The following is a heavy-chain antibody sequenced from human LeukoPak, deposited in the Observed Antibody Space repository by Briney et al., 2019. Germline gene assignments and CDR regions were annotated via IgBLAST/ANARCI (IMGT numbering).Heavy chain of an antibody. CDR3: ARDEQGSSWYVSFYYYYYMDV. V-gene: IGHV3-7*01. CDR1: GFTFSSYW. J-gene: IGHJ6*03. CDR2: IKQDGSEK. D-gene: IGHD6-13*01. Sequence: GGSLRLSCAASGFTFSSYWMSWVRQAPGKGLEWVANIKQDGSEKYYVDSVKGRFTISRDNAKNSLYLQMNSLRAEDTAVYYCARDEQGSSWYVSFYYYYYMDVWGKGTTVTVSS.